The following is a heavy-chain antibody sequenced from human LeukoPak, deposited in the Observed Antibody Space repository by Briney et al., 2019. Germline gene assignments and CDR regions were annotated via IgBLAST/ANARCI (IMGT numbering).Heavy chain of an antibody. J-gene: IGHJ3*02. CDR3: ARGYYDSSGYDAFDI. Sequence: PGRSLRLSCAASGFTFSSYAMHWVRQAPGKGLEWVAVISYDESNKYYADSVKGRFTISRDNSKNTLYLQMNSLRAEDTAVYYCARGYYDSSGYDAFDIWGQGTMVTVSS. D-gene: IGHD3-22*01. CDR1: GFTFSSYA. CDR2: ISYDESNK. V-gene: IGHV3-30-3*01.